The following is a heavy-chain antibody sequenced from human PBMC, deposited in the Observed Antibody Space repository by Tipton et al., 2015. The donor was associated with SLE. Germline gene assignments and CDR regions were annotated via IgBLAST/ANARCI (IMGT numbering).Heavy chain of an antibody. V-gene: IGHV4-31*03. CDR2: FYSSGNT. D-gene: IGHD2-2*01. Sequence: TLSLTCTVSGGSFSTHYWSWIRQHPGKGLEWIGYFYSSGNTYYNPSLKSRLSISVDTSKNQFSLIVSSVTAADTAVYYCARSIVVVPAFDFWGQGTLVTVSS. CDR1: GGSFSTHY. CDR3: ARSIVVVPAFDF. J-gene: IGHJ4*02.